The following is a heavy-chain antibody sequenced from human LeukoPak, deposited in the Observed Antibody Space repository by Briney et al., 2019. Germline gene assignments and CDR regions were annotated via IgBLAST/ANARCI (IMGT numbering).Heavy chain of an antibody. D-gene: IGHD3-10*01. CDR3: AKGDLWFGKGDYYYGMDV. CDR1: GFTFSSYA. Sequence: GGSLRLSCAASGFTFSSYAMSWVRQAPGKGLEWVSAISGSGGSTYYADSVKGRFTISRDNSKNTLYLQMNSLRAEDTAVYYCAKGDLWFGKGDYYYGMDVWGQGTTVTVSS. J-gene: IGHJ6*02. V-gene: IGHV3-23*01. CDR2: ISGSGGST.